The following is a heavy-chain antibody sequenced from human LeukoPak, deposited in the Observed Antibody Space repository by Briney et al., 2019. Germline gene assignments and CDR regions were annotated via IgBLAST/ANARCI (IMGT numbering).Heavy chain of an antibody. CDR2: INPSGGTT. J-gene: IGHJ4*02. Sequence: ASVKVSCKASGYTFTSYYMHWVRQAPGQGLEWMGIINPSGGTTSYAQKFQGRVTMTRDTFTSTVYMELSSLRSEDTAVYYCARDLSAMVSFDYWGQGTLVTVSS. CDR1: GYTFTSYY. D-gene: IGHD5-18*01. V-gene: IGHV1-46*01. CDR3: ARDLSAMVSFDY.